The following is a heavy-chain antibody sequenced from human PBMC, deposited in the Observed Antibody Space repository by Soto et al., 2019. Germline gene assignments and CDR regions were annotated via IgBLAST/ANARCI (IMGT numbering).Heavy chain of an antibody. V-gene: IGHV1-2*02. J-gene: IGHJ4*02. Sequence: QVQLVQSGAEVKKPGASVKVSCKASGYTFTGYYMHWVRQAPGQGLEWMGWINPNSGGTNYAQKFQGRVTRTRDTSISTAYMELSRLRSDDTAVYYCASDMAGRSGSPTGDYWGQGTLVTVSS. CDR1: GYTFTGYY. CDR2: INPNSGGT. D-gene: IGHD1-26*01. CDR3: ASDMAGRSGSPTGDY.